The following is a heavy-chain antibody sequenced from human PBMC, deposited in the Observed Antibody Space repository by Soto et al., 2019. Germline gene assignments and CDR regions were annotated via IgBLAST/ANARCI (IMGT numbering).Heavy chain of an antibody. V-gene: IGHV3-13*01. Sequence: PGGSLRLSCEASGFTFSGFDMHWGRQPTGKGLEWVSSIGTAGDTYYAVSVKGRFTISRDSAKNSLSLQMNSLRAGDMAVYFCAKRQEIDTHFFDSWGQGTQVTVSS. CDR2: IGTAGDT. J-gene: IGHJ4*02. CDR1: GFTFSGFD. D-gene: IGHD2-15*01. CDR3: AKRQEIDTHFFDS.